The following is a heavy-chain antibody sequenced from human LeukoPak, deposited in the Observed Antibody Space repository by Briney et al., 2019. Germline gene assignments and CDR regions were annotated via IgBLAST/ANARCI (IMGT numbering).Heavy chain of an antibody. Sequence: GGSLRLSCAASGFTFSTYPISWVRQAPGKGLEWVSAISGGGTSTYYADSVKGRFTISRDNSKNTLYLQMNSLRAEDTAVYYCVKDSVRGYSGYGNDGFEIWGQGTMVTVSS. CDR3: VKDSVRGYSGYGNDGFEI. CDR1: GFTFSTYP. V-gene: IGHV3-23*01. D-gene: IGHD5-12*01. CDR2: ISGGGTST. J-gene: IGHJ3*02.